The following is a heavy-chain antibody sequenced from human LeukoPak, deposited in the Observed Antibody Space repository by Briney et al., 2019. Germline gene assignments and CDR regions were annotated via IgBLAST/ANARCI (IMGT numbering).Heavy chain of an antibody. CDR3: AREGGRYPNSLDY. D-gene: IGHD3-16*01. CDR2: ISSSSSYI. V-gene: IGHV3-21*01. CDR1: GFTFSSYS. Sequence: PGGSLRLSCAASGFTFSSYSMNWVRQAPGKGLEWVSSISSSSSYIYYADSVKGRFTISRDNAKNSLYLQMNSLRAEDTAVYYCAREGGRYPNSLDYWGQGTLVTVSS. J-gene: IGHJ4*02.